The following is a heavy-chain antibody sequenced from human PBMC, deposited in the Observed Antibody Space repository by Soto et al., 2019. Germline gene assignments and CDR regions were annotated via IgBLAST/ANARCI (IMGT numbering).Heavy chain of an antibody. J-gene: IGHJ6*02. CDR3: LTINSYGPPGSGYYCRMDV. D-gene: IGHD5-18*01. V-gene: IGHV3-53*01. CDR2: IYSGGST. Sequence: APGKGLEWVSVIYSGGSTYYADSVKGRFTISRHNSKNTLYLQMNSLRAEDTAVYYCLTINSYGPPGSGYYCRMDVCGQGTTVTISS.